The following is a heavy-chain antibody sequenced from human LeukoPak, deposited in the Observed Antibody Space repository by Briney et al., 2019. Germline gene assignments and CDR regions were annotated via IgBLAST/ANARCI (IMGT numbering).Heavy chain of an antibody. J-gene: IGHJ4*02. CDR2: INWNSGSI. V-gene: IGHV3-9*01. D-gene: IGHD3-22*01. Sequence: GGSLRLSCAAPGFTFTNYAMHWVRQAPGKGLEWVSGINWNSGSIGYADSVKGRFTISRDNAKNSLYLQMNSLRAEDTALYYCAKARVSGPYYYDSSGYYSYFDYWGQGTLVTVSS. CDR3: AKARVSGPYYYDSSGYYSYFDY. CDR1: GFTFTNYA.